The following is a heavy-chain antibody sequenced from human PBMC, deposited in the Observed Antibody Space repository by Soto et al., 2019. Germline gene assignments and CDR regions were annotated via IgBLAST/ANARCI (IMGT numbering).Heavy chain of an antibody. V-gene: IGHV4-59*01. CDR1: GGSISSYY. Sequence: SSKTLSLTCTVSGGSISSYYWSWIRQPPGKGLEWIGYIYYSGSTNYNPSLKSRVTISVDTSKNQFSLKLSSVTAADTAVYYCARSGYSSGWYLYYYYGMDVWGQGTTVTVSS. J-gene: IGHJ6*02. CDR2: IYYSGST. CDR3: ARSGYSSGWYLYYYYGMDV. D-gene: IGHD6-19*01.